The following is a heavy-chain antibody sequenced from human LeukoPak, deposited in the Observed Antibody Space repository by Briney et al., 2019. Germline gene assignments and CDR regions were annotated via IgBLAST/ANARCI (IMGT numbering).Heavy chain of an antibody. V-gene: IGHV3-7*01. D-gene: IGHD3-3*01. Sequence: PGGSLRLSCAASGLTFSSYWMSWVRQAPGKGLEWVANIKPDGTEKYYVDSAKGRFTISRDNAKNSLYLQMNSLSAEDTAVYYCARDLNYDFWSDYSTLYYYHMDVWGKGTTVTVSS. CDR2: IKPDGTEK. CDR1: GLTFSSYW. CDR3: ARDLNYDFWSDYSTLYYYHMDV. J-gene: IGHJ6*03.